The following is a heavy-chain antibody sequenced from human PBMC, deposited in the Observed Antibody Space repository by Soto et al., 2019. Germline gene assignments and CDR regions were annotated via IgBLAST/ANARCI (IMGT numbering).Heavy chain of an antibody. Sequence: GESLRLSYAASGSTFSNAWMNWVRQAPGKGLEWVGRIKSKTDGETTDYGAPVKGRFTISRDDSENTLYLQMDSLKTEDTAVYYCTTLGHYYDTSPLDVWGQGTTVTVSS. CDR2: IKSKTDGETT. D-gene: IGHD3-22*01. CDR1: GSTFSNAW. J-gene: IGHJ6*02. V-gene: IGHV3-15*07. CDR3: TTLGHYYDTSPLDV.